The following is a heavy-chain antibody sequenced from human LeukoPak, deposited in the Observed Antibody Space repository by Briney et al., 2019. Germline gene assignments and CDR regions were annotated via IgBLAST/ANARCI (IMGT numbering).Heavy chain of an antibody. Sequence: SETLSLTCAVYGGSFSGYYWSWIRQPPGKGLEWIGEINHSGSTNYNPSLKSRVTISVDTSKNRFSLKLSSVTAADTAVYYCARLGDGSGYYAFDYWGQGTLVTVSS. J-gene: IGHJ4*02. V-gene: IGHV4-34*01. CDR2: INHSGST. D-gene: IGHD3-22*01. CDR3: ARLGDGSGYYAFDY. CDR1: GGSFSGYY.